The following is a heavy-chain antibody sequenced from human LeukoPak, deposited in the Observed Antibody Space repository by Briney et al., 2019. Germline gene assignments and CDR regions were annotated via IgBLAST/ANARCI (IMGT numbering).Heavy chain of an antibody. Sequence: PGGSLRLSCAASGFTFTTFSMTWVRQAPGRGLEWVARIKEDGSNIHYVDSVKGRFTISRDNAKNSVYLQMNSLRVEDTAVYYCARERWYLDYWGQRTLVTVSS. CDR1: GFTFTTFS. D-gene: IGHD4-23*01. CDR2: IKEDGSNI. CDR3: ARERWYLDY. J-gene: IGHJ4*02. V-gene: IGHV3-7*05.